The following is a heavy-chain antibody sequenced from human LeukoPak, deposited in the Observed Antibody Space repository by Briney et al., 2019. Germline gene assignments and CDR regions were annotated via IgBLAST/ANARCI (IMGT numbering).Heavy chain of an antibody. CDR3: ARREGSSSAGNWFDP. Sequence: GASVKVSCKASGGTFSSYAISWVRQAPGQGLEWMGWINPNSGGTNYAQKFQGRVTMTRDTSISTAYMELSRLRSDDTAVYYCARREGSSSAGNWFDPWGQGTLVTVSS. D-gene: IGHD6-6*01. CDR1: GGTFSSYA. V-gene: IGHV1-2*02. J-gene: IGHJ5*02. CDR2: INPNSGGT.